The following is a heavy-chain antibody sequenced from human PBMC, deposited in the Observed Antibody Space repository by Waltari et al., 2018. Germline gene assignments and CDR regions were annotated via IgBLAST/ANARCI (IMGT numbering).Heavy chain of an antibody. V-gene: IGHV3-7*04. Sequence: EVXLVESGXNLVQPGGSXRLSCAASGFTFGSYWITWVRQAXGRGLXWVAKXKEDGXQTYYVDSVKXRFTISRDNAKNSLYLQXNSLRAEDXGXYYXARDRGWNTFDXWGQGTLVTVSS. CDR1: GFTFGSYW. CDR3: ARDRGWNTFDX. CDR2: XKEDGXQT. J-gene: IGHJ4*02. D-gene: IGHD6-19*01.